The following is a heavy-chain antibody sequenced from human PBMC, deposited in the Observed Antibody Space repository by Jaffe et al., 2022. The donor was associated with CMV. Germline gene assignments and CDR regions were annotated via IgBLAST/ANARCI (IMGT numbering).Heavy chain of an antibody. J-gene: IGHJ3*02. V-gene: IGHV3-33*01. CDR3: ARDLRDGSSWYSFAFDI. CDR1: GFTLSSYG. CDR2: VWHDGTYT. Sequence: QVQLEESGGGVLQPGRSLRLSCAASGFTLSSYGMHWVRQAPGKGLEWVAAVWHDGTYTYYGDSVKGRFTVSRDNSKNTMYLQMHSLRPDDTAIYYCARDLRDGSSWYSFAFDIWGQGTMVTVSS. D-gene: IGHD6-13*01.